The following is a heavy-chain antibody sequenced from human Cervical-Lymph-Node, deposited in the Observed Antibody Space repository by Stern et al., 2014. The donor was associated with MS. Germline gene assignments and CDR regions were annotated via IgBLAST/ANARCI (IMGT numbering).Heavy chain of an antibody. J-gene: IGHJ3*01. CDR3: ARGPKFGAFDL. D-gene: IGHD3-3*01. CDR2: IKPKSGGP. Sequence: VQLVQSGAEVKKSGASVKVSCKASGYTFTGSFMYWVRQAPGQGLEWMGRIKPKSGGPDYAEKFEGRLTLTRDTSISTAYMEVSRLTSDDTAVYFCARGPKFGAFDLWGQGTLVTISA. V-gene: IGHV1-2*06. CDR1: GYTFTGSF.